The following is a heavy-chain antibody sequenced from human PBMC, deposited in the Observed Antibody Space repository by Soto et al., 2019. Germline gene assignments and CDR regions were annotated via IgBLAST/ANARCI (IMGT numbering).Heavy chain of an antibody. CDR3: ARQARGLRYFDWSLTEVDY. D-gene: IGHD3-9*01. CDR2: ISAYNGNT. V-gene: IGHV1-18*01. CDR1: GYTFTSYG. J-gene: IGHJ4*02. Sequence: ASVKVSCKASGYTFTSYGISWVRQAPGQGLEWMGWISAYNGNTNYAQKLQGRVTMTTDTSTSTAYMELRSLRSDDTAVYYCARQARGLRYFDWSLTEVDYWGQGTLVTVSS.